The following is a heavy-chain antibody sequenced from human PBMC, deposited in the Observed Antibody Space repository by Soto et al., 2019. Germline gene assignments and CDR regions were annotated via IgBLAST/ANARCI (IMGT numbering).Heavy chain of an antibody. V-gene: IGHV3-21*01. Sequence: EVQLVESGGGLVKPGGSLRLSCAASGFTFSSYSMNWVRQAPGKGLEWVSSISSSSSYKFYAGSVKGRFTISRDNAKNSLYLQMNSLRAEDTAVYYCAREWLRLPDDWGQGTLVTVSS. J-gene: IGHJ4*02. D-gene: IGHD5-12*01. CDR3: AREWLRLPDD. CDR1: GFTFSSYS. CDR2: ISSSSSYK.